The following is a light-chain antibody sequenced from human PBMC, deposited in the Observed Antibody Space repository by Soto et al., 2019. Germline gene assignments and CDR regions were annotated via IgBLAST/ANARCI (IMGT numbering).Light chain of an antibody. J-gene: IGLJ1*01. CDR2: DVS. CDR1: TSDVGGYKY. Sequence: QSALTQPRSVSGSPGQSVTISCTGTTSDVGGYKYVSWYQQYPGKAPKLMIYDVSKRPSGVTDRFSGSKSVNTASLTISGLQAEDEADYFCCSYAGSYSFVFGTGSKLTVL. CDR3: CSYAGSYSFV. V-gene: IGLV2-11*01.